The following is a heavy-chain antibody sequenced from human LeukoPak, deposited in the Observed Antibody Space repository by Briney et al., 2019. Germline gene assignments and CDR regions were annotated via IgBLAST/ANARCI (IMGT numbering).Heavy chain of an antibody. V-gene: IGHV3-30*04. D-gene: IGHD2-2*01. CDR1: GFTFSSYA. CDR3: ARQPQDIVVVPAASLQNPNWFDP. Sequence: PGRSLRLSCAASGFTFSSYAMHWVRQAPGKGLEWVTVISYDGINKYYADSVEGRFIISRDNSKNTLYLQMNRLRAEDTAMYFCARQPQDIVVVPAASLQNPNWFDPWGQGTLVIVSS. CDR2: ISYDGINK. J-gene: IGHJ5*02.